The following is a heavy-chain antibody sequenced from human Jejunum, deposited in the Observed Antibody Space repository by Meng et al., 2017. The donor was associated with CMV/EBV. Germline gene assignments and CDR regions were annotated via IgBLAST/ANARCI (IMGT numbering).Heavy chain of an antibody. CDR1: GFTFSTHS. CDR3: TRDRYGDYSFDH. CDR2: ISSSSSSI. V-gene: IGHV3-21*01. J-gene: IGHJ4*02. D-gene: IGHD4-17*01. Sequence: EVQLVESGGXLVKLGXSLRLSCAASGFTFSTHSMNWVRQAPGRGLEWVSSISSSSSSIYYSDSVKGRFIISRDNAKNSLYLQMNSLGAEDMAVYYCTRDRYGDYSFDHWGQGTLGTVSS.